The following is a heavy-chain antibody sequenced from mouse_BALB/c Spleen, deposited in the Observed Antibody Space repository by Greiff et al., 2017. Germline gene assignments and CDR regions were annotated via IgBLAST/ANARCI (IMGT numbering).Heavy chain of an antibody. CDR3: ARGYGSYPFDY. J-gene: IGHJ2*01. CDR1: GFTFSSFG. D-gene: IGHD1-1*01. CDR2: ISSGSSTI. V-gene: IGHV5-17*02. Sequence: EVMLVESGGGLVQPGGSRKLSCAASGFTFSSFGMHWVRQAPEKGLEWVAYISSGSSTIYYADTVKGRFTISRDNPKNTLFLQMTSLRSEDTAMYYCARGYGSYPFDYWGQGTTLTVSS.